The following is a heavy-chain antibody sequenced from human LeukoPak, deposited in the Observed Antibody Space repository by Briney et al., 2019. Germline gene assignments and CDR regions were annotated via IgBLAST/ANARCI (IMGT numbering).Heavy chain of an antibody. D-gene: IGHD3-22*01. Sequence: SVKVSCKASGGTFSSYAISWVRQAPGQGLEWMGRIISIFGIANYAQKFQGRVTITADKSTSTAYMELSSLRSEDTAVYYCATDSSGYPFDYWGQGTLVTVSS. CDR2: IISIFGIA. V-gene: IGHV1-69*04. CDR3: ATDSSGYPFDY. CDR1: GGTFSSYA. J-gene: IGHJ4*02.